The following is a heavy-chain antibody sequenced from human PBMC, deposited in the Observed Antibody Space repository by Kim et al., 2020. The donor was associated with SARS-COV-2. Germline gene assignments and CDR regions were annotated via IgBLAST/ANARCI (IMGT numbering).Heavy chain of an antibody. CDR1: GNTFTSYA. V-gene: IGHV7-4-1*02. CDR3: ARALSRDGYLFDY. CDR2: INTNTGNQ. D-gene: IGHD5-12*01. Sequence: ASVKVSCKASGNTFTSYAINWVRQAPGQGLGWMAWINTNTGNQRYAQGFTGRFVFSLDTSVSTAYLQISGLKAEDTAVYYCARALSRDGYLFDYWGQGTL. J-gene: IGHJ4*02.